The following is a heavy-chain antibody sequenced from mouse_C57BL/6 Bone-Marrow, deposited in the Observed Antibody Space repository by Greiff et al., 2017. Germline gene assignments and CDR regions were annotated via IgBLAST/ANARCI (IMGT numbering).Heavy chain of an antibody. Sequence: QVQLQQPGAELVKPGASVKVSCKASGYTFTSYWMHWVKQRPGQGLEWIGRIHPSDSDTNYNQKFKGKATLTVDKSSSTAYMPLSSLTSEDSAVYYCAIEDITTGRFSYDFDYWGQGTTLTVSS. D-gene: IGHD1-1*01. CDR3: AIEDITTGRFSYDFDY. J-gene: IGHJ2*01. CDR2: IHPSDSDT. CDR1: GYTFTSYW. V-gene: IGHV1-74*01.